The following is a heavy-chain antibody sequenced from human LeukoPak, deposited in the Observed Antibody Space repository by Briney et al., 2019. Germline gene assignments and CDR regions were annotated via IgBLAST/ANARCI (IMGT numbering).Heavy chain of an antibody. V-gene: IGHV1-46*01. D-gene: IGHD3-9*01. CDR3: ARDGEAHLYYDILTGYWDYFDY. J-gene: IGHJ4*02. Sequence: ASVKVSCKASGYTFTSYYMHWVRHAPGQGLEWMGIINPSGGSTSYAQKFQGRVTMTRDTSTSTVYMELSSLRSEDTAVYYCARDGEAHLYYDILTGYWDYFDYWGQGTLVTVSS. CDR1: GYTFTSYY. CDR2: INPSGGST.